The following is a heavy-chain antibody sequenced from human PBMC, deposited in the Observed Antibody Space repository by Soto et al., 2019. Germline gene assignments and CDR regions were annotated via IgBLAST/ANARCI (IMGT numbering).Heavy chain of an antibody. CDR2: INPNSGGT. D-gene: IGHD2-2*03. Sequence: GASVKVSCKASGYTFTGYYMHWVRQAPGQGLEWMGWINPNSGGTNYAQKFQGWVTMTRDTSISTAYMELSRLRSDDTAVYYCAREVGYCSSTSCLGNYYYGMDVWGQGTTVTVSS. CDR3: AREVGYCSSTSCLGNYYYGMDV. V-gene: IGHV1-2*04. J-gene: IGHJ6*02. CDR1: GYTFTGYY.